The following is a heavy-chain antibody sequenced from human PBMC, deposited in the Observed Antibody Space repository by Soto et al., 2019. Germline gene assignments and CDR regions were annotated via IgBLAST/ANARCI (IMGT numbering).Heavy chain of an antibody. V-gene: IGHV4-30-4*01. J-gene: IGHJ4*02. CDR3: ARWSGSGYYYSGFDY. CDR2: IYYSGST. D-gene: IGHD3-22*01. Sequence: SETLSLTCTVSGGSISSGDYYWSWIRQPPGKGLEGIGDIYYSGSTYYNPSLKSRGTISVDTSKNQFSLKLSSVTAADTAVYYCARWSGSGYYYSGFDYWGQGTLVTVS. CDR1: GGSISSGDYY.